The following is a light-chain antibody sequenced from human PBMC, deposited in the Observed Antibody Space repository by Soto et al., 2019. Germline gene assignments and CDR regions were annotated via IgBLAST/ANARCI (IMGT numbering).Light chain of an antibody. CDR1: QSVSSR. Sequence: EIVFTESPGTLSLSPGERATLSCRASQSVSSRLAWYQHKPGQAPRLLISGASSRATGIPDRFSGSGSGTDFTLTISRLEPEDFALYYCQQYGGSPITFGQGTRLEIK. CDR2: GAS. CDR3: QQYGGSPIT. J-gene: IGKJ5*01. V-gene: IGKV3-20*01.